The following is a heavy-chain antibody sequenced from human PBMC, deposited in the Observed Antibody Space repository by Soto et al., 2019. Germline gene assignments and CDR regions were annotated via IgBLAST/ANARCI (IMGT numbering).Heavy chain of an antibody. D-gene: IGHD5-12*01. CDR3: ARPTYYDWA. CDR1: GFTFSDYY. V-gene: IGHV3-11*01. J-gene: IGHJ5*02. CDR2: ISTAGSTI. Sequence: GGFLRLSCAAPGFTFSDYYMTWIRQAPGKGLEWVSYISTAGSTIYYADSVKGRFTISRDNAKNSLYLQMNSLRAEDTAVYYCARPTYYDWAWGQGTLVTVSS.